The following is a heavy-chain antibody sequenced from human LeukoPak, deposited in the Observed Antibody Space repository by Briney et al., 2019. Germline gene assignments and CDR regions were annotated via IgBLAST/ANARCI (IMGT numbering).Heavy chain of an antibody. CDR2: ISGSSSYT. CDR1: GFNFRTYN. J-gene: IGHJ4*02. D-gene: IGHD3-22*01. CDR3: ARGHNSGYYLKY. Sequence: SGGSLRLSCVGSGFNFRTYNMNWVRQAPGKGLEWVSDISGSSSYTDYADSVKGRFTISKDNANSSVFLQMVSLRAEDTAVYYCARGHNSGYYLKYWGQGTLVTVSS. V-gene: IGHV3-21*05.